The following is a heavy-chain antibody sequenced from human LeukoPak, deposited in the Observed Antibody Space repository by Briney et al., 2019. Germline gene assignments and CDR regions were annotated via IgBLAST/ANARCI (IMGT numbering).Heavy chain of an antibody. J-gene: IGHJ6*02. Sequence: SVKVSCKASGGTLSSSAISWVRQAPGQGLEWVGGIIPIFGTANYAQKFQGRVTITADESTSTAYMELSSLRSEDTAVYYCARGSGIAARRVPYYYGMDVWGQGNTVTVSS. D-gene: IGHD6-6*01. V-gene: IGHV1-69*13. CDR2: IIPIFGTA. CDR3: ARGSGIAARRVPYYYGMDV. CDR1: GGTLSSSA.